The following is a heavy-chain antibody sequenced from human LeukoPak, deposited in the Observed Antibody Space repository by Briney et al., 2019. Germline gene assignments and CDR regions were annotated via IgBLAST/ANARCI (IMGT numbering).Heavy chain of an antibody. Sequence: ASVKVSCKASGYTFTSYGISWVRQAPGQGLEWMGWTSPYNGNTNYAQTIQDRVTMTTDTSTSTGYMELRGLRSDDTAVYYCARGNCRSTECYTDDAFDIWGQGTMVTVSS. CDR3: ARGNCRSTECYTDDAFDI. CDR2: TSPYNGNT. D-gene: IGHD2-2*02. CDR1: GYTFTSYG. J-gene: IGHJ3*02. V-gene: IGHV1-18*01.